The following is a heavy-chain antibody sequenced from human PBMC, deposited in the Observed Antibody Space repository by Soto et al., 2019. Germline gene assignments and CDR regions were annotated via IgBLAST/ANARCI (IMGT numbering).Heavy chain of an antibody. J-gene: IGHJ5*02. V-gene: IGHV4-39*01. CDR1: GGSISSSSSY. D-gene: IGHD3-22*01. CDR2: IYYSWST. Sequence: SETLSLTCTVSGGSISSSSSYLGWIRHPPGKGLEWIGNIYYSWSTYYNPSLNSRVTISADTSKNQFSLKLSSVTAADTAVYYCARLGPWVPYYYDSSPYTFENWFDPWGQGTLVTVSS. CDR3: ARLGPWVPYYYDSSPYTFENWFDP.